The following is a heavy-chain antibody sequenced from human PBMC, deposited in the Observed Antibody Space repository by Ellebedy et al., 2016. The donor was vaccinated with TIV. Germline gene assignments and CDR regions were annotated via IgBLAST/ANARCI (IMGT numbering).Heavy chain of an antibody. CDR2: IYTTGRI. J-gene: IGHJ4*02. CDR1: GGSISRYY. CDR3: ARAGVN. Sequence: SETLSLTXTVSGGSISRYYWSWIRQPAGKGLEWIGRIYTTGRINYNPSLKSRVTMSVDTSKNQFSLKLTSVTPADTAVYYCARAGVNWGQGTLVTVSS. V-gene: IGHV4-4*07. D-gene: IGHD2-8*01.